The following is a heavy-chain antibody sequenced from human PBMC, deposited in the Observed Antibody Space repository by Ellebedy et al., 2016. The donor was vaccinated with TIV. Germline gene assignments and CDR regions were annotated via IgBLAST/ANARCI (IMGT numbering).Heavy chain of an antibody. CDR2: IYASGST. J-gene: IGHJ4*02. D-gene: IGHD6-13*01. CDR1: GGSISSYY. Sequence: GSLRLXXTVSGGSISSYYWSWIRQPAGKGLEWIGRIYASGSTYYNPSLKSRVTMSVDTSKNQFSLQLTSVTAADTAVYFCARDYGGSSWSTWKFYFDYWGQGTLVTVSS. V-gene: IGHV4-4*07. CDR3: ARDYGGSSWSTWKFYFDY.